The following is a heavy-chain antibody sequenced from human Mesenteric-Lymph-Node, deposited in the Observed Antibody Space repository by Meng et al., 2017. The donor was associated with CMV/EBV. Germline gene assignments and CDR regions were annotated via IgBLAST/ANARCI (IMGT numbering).Heavy chain of an antibody. CDR2: SNAGNGNT. CDR3: ARRDDSSGYYYRRFDP. CDR1: GYTFTSYA. D-gene: IGHD3-22*01. Sequence: ASVKVSCKASGYTFTSYAMHWVRQAPGQRLEWMGWSNAGNGNTKYSQEFQGRVTITRDTSTSTAYMELRSLRSDDTAVYYCARRDDSSGYYYRRFDPWGQGTLVTVSS. J-gene: IGHJ5*02. V-gene: IGHV1-3*02.